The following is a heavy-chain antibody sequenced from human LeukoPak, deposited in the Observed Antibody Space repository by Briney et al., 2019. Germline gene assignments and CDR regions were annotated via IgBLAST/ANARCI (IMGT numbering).Heavy chain of an antibody. V-gene: IGHV1-2*02. J-gene: IGHJ4*02. Sequence: GASVKVSCKASGGTFTDYYMHWVRQAPGQGLEWMGWINPNSGGTNYAQKFQGRVTTTRDTSISTAYMELSRLRSDDTAVYYCARDFRPRGYSFGQDYWGQGTLVTVSS. CDR2: INPNSGGT. CDR1: GGTFTDYY. CDR3: ARDFRPRGYSFGQDY. D-gene: IGHD5-18*01.